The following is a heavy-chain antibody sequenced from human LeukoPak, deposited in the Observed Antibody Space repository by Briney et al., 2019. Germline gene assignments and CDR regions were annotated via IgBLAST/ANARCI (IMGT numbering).Heavy chain of an antibody. CDR2: INHSGST. J-gene: IGHJ6*03. CDR1: GGSFSGYY. Sequence: SETLSLTCAVYGGSFSGYYWSWIRQPPGKGLEWIGEINHSGSTNYNPSLKSRVTISVDTSKNQFSLKLSSVTAADTAVYYCARVVGYDSSGYYPYYYYYYMDVWGKGTTVTVSS. V-gene: IGHV4-34*01. D-gene: IGHD3-22*01. CDR3: ARVVGYDSSGYYPYYYYYYMDV.